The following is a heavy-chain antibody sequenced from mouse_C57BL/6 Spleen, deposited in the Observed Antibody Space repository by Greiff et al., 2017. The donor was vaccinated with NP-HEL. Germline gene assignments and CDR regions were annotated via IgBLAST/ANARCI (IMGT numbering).Heavy chain of an antibody. CDR1: GYTFTDYE. CDR3: TRERRGYYGYFDY. J-gene: IGHJ2*01. CDR2: IDPETGGT. D-gene: IGHD1-1*01. Sequence: QVQLQQSGAELVRPGASVTLSCKASGYTFTDYEMHWVKQTPVHGLEWIGAIDPETGGTAYNQKFKGKAILTADKSSSTAYMELRSLTSEDSAVYYCTRERRGYYGYFDYWGQGTTLTVSS. V-gene: IGHV1-15*01.